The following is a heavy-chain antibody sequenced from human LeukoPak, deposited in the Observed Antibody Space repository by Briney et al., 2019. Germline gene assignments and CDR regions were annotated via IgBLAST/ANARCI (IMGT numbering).Heavy chain of an antibody. CDR2: IYYSGST. CDR1: GGSISSGDYY. J-gene: IGHJ4*02. D-gene: IGHD3-3*01. V-gene: IGHV4-30-4*08. Sequence: SETLSLTCTVSGGSISSGDYYWSWIRQPPGKGLEGIGYIYYSGSTYYNPSLKSRVTMSVDTSKNQFSLKLTSVTAADTAVYYCARGIFGVVIISPYFDYWGQGTLVTVSS. CDR3: ARGIFGVVIISPYFDY.